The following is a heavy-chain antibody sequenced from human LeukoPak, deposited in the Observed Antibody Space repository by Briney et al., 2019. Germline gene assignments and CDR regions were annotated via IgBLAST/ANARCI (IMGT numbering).Heavy chain of an antibody. D-gene: IGHD2-2*01. CDR1: GYTFTDCY. CDR2: INPNDGDT. V-gene: IGHV1-2*02. Sequence: GASVKVSCKASGYTFTDCYMHWVRQAPGQGFEWMGWINPNDGDTNYAQKFQGRVTMTRDTSISTAHMEVSRLRSDDTAVYYCARANFLYCSSTTCLFDYWSQGPLVTVSS. CDR3: ARANFLYCSSTTCLFDY. J-gene: IGHJ4*02.